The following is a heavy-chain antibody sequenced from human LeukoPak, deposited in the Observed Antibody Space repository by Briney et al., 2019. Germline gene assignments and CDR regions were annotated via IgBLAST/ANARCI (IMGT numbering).Heavy chain of an antibody. CDR2: IGGRGGGT. J-gene: IGHJ4*02. V-gene: IGHV3-23*01. CDR1: GFTFSNYA. Sequence: GGSLRLSCAASGFTFSNYAMSWVRQAPGKGLEWVSAIGGRGGGTYYADSVKGRFTVSRDDSRNTLYLQMNSLRAEDTAVYYCAKWGDYDILTGYYDSDYWGQGTLVTVSS. CDR3: AKWGDYDILTGYYDSDY. D-gene: IGHD3-9*01.